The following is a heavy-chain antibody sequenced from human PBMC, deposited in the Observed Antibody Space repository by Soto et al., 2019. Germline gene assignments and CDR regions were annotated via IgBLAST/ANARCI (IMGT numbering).Heavy chain of an antibody. D-gene: IGHD1-7*01. CDR3: ARDRTSFGMDV. CDR2: VSYGGNT. CDR1: GASMTNSS. V-gene: IGHV4-59*01. Sequence: TSETLSLTCTVSGASMTNSSWHWIRQPPGKGLEWVGYVSYGGNTRHNPSLKNRVTISVDSSKNRFYLKLTSVTAADTALYYCARDRTSFGMDVWGQGTTVTVSS. J-gene: IGHJ6*02.